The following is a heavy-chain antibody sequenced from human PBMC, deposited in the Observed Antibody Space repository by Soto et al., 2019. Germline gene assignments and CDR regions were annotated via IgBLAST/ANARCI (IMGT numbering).Heavy chain of an antibody. CDR1: GFTFSSYS. D-gene: IGHD6-19*01. Sequence: PGGSLRLSCAASGFTFSSYSMNWARQAPGKGLEWVANIKQDGSEKYYVDSVEGRFTISRDNAKNSLYLQMNSLRAEDTAVYYCARGSGQWLASFDYWGQGTLVTVSS. CDR2: IKQDGSEK. V-gene: IGHV3-7*01. CDR3: ARGSGQWLASFDY. J-gene: IGHJ4*02.